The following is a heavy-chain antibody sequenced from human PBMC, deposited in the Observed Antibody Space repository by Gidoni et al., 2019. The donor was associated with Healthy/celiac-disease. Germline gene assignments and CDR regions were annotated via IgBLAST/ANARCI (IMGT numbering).Heavy chain of an antibody. D-gene: IGHD3-3*01. CDR1: GFSLSTSGVG. Sequence: QITLKESGPTLVKPTQTLTLTCTFSGFSLSTSGVGVGWIRQPPGKALEWLALIYWDDDKRYSPPLKSRLTITKDTSKNQVVLTMTNMDPVDTATYYCAHGREVEWLLFGGFDPWGQGTLVTVSS. V-gene: IGHV2-5*02. CDR2: IYWDDDK. J-gene: IGHJ5*02. CDR3: AHGREVEWLLFGGFDP.